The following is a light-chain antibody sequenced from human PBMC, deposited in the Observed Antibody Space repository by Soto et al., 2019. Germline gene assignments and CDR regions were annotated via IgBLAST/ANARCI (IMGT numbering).Light chain of an antibody. V-gene: IGLV2-14*02. CDR1: SSDVGSYNL. Sequence: QSVLTQPASVSGSPGQSITISCTGTSSDVGSYNLVSWYQQHPGKAPKLMIYEVSKRPSGVPDRFSGSKSGNTASLTVSGLQAEDEADYYCSSYAGSNMVVFGGGTKLTVL. J-gene: IGLJ2*01. CDR3: SSYAGSNMVV. CDR2: EVS.